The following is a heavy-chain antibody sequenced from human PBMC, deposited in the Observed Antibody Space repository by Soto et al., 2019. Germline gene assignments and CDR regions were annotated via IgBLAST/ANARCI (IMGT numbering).Heavy chain of an antibody. V-gene: IGHV1-18*01. D-gene: IGHD4-17*01. Sequence: ASVKVSCKASGYTFTSYDINWVRQAPGQGLEWMGWISAYNGNTNYAQKLQGRVTMTTDTSTSTAYMELRSLRSDDTAVYYCARESYGDYYYYYGMDVWGQGTTVTVSS. CDR1: GYTFTSYD. CDR3: ARESYGDYYYYYGMDV. CDR2: ISAYNGNT. J-gene: IGHJ6*02.